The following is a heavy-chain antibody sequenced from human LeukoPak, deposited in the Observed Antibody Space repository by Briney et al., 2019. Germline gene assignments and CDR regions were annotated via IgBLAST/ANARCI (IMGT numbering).Heavy chain of an antibody. CDR1: GASLSGSQYY. J-gene: IGHJ3*01. CDR2: IFYTGST. D-gene: IGHD3-9*01. CDR3: ARHRGSLKTGYSPKNPLDV. Sequence: SETLSLTCSVSGASLSGSQYYWGWIRQPPRRPLQWIATIFYTGSTLYNPSLSSRVSLSVDTSKKQISLRLTSVTAADSALYYCARHRGSLKTGYSPKNPLDVWGQGTMVTVSS. V-gene: IGHV4-39*01.